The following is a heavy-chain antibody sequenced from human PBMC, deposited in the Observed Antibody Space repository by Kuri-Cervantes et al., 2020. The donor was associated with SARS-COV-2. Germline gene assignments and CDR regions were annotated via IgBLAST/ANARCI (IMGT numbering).Heavy chain of an antibody. D-gene: IGHD5-24*01. CDR1: GYIFSNYG. CDR3: ARGRGTYND. J-gene: IGHJ4*02. Sequence: ASVKVSCKASGYIFSNYGISWVRQAPGQGLEWLGWINPENGNTKYTQKVQGRATMTTDTSTSTAYMELRGLRSDDTAVYFCARGRGTYNDWGQGTLVTVSS. CDR2: INPENGNT. V-gene: IGHV1-18*01.